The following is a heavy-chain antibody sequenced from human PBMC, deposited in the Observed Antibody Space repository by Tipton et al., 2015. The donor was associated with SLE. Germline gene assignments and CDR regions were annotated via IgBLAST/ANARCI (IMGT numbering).Heavy chain of an antibody. CDR3: ARVTLAYCGGDCHFFDP. J-gene: IGHJ5*02. Sequence: TLSLTCTVSGDSMTHYYWTWIRQTPDKGLEWIGYMHYSGSFDYNPSLKSRVTISVDTSKNQFSPKLSSVTAADTAVYYCARVTLAYCGGDCHFFDPWGQGTLVTVSS. CDR1: GDSMTHYY. V-gene: IGHV4-59*01. D-gene: IGHD2-21*02. CDR2: MHYSGSF.